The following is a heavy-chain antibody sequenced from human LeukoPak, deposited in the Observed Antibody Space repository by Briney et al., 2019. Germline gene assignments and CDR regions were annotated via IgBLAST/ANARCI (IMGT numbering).Heavy chain of an antibody. CDR1: GGSISSGDYY. D-gene: IGHD3-10*01. CDR3: ARGKVRGVFDP. CDR2: TYYSGST. Sequence: PSQTLSLTCTVSGGSISSGDYYWSWIRQPLGKGLEWIGYTYYSGSTYYNPSLKSRVTISVDTSKNQFSLKLSSVTAADTAVYYCARGKVRGVFDPWGQGTLVTVSS. V-gene: IGHV4-30-4*01. J-gene: IGHJ5*02.